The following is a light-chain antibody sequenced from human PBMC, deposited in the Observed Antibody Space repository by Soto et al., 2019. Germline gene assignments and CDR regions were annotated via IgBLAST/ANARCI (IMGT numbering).Light chain of an antibody. Sequence: IVLTQSPATLSVSPGERATLSCRASQSVSSYLAWYEQKPGQAPRXLIYDASNRATGIPARFSGSGSGTDGTLTISCLQSEDCATYYCQQYYSYPITFGQGTKVDIK. J-gene: IGKJ1*01. CDR2: DAS. CDR1: QSVSSY. V-gene: IGKV3D-15*01. CDR3: QQYYSYPIT.